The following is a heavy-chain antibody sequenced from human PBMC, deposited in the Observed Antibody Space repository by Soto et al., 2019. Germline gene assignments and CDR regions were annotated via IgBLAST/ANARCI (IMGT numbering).Heavy chain of an antibody. CDR2: IIPIFGTA. CDR1: GYTFTSYG. Sequence: ASVKVSCKASGYTFTSYGISWVRQAPGQGLEWMGGIIPIFGTANYAQKFQGRVTITADESTSTAYMELSSLRSEDTAVYYCASGVKSSWYVDYYYGMDVWGQGTTVTVSS. V-gene: IGHV1-69*13. J-gene: IGHJ6*02. D-gene: IGHD6-13*01. CDR3: ASGVKSSWYVDYYYGMDV.